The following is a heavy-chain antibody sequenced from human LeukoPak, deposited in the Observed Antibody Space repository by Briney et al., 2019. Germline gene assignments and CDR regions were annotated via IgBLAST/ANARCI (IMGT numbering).Heavy chain of an antibody. CDR3: AKTYYYDSSGFGVDY. V-gene: IGHV4-39*01. CDR2: IYYSGST. CDR1: GGSISSSSYY. J-gene: IGHJ4*02. Sequence: SETLSLTCTVSGGSISSSSYYWGWIRQPPGKGLEWIGSIYYSGSTYYNPSLKSRVTISVDTSKNQFSLKLSSVTAADTAVYYCAKTYYYDSSGFGVDYWGQGTLVTVSS. D-gene: IGHD3-22*01.